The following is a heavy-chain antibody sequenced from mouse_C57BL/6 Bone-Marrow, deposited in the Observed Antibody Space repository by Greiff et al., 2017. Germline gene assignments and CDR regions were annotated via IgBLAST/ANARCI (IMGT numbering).Heavy chain of an antibody. CDR1: GFTFSSYA. CDR2: ISSGGDYI. Sequence: EVKLMESGEGLVKPGGSLKLSCAASGFTFSSYAMSWVRQTPEKRLEWVAYISSGGDYIYYADTVKGRFTISRDNARNTLYLQMSSLKSEDTAMYYCTRDYYDYWFDYWGQGTLVTVSA. V-gene: IGHV5-9-1*02. D-gene: IGHD2-4*01. CDR3: TRDYYDYWFDY. J-gene: IGHJ3*01.